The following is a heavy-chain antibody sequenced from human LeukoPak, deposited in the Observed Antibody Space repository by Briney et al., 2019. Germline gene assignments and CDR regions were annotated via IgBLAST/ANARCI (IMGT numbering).Heavy chain of an antibody. CDR2: ISAYNGNT. J-gene: IGHJ5*02. CDR1: GCTFISYG. D-gene: IGHD3-10*01. V-gene: IGHV1-18*01. CDR3: ARSFANQRSPFDP. Sequence: ASVKVSCKASGCTFISYGISWVRQARGQGLEWMGWISAYNGNTNYAQKLQGRVTMTTDTSTSTAYMELRSLRSDDTAVYYCARSFANQRSPFDPWGQGTLVTVSS.